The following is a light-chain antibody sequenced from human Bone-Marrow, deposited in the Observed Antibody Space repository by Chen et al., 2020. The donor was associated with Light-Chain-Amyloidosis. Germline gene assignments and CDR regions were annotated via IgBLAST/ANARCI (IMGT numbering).Light chain of an antibody. CDR2: RDT. J-gene: IGLJ2*01. CDR3: QSADSSGTYEVI. Sequence: SYELTQPPSVSVSPGQTARITCSGDDLPTKYAYWYQQKPGQAPVLVIHRDTERPSAISERFSGSRSWTTATLTISGVQAEDEADYHCQSADSSGTYEVIFGGGTKLTVL. V-gene: IGLV3-25*03. CDR1: DLPTKY.